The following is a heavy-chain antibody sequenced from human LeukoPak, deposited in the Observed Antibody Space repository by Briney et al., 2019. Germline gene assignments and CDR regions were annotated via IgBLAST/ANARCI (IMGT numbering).Heavy chain of an antibody. J-gene: IGHJ3*02. CDR1: GGSISSYY. CDR3: ERARYDILTGYSDDAFDI. Sequence: SETLSLTCPVSGGSISSYYWSWIRQPAGKGLEWIGRIYTSGSTNYNPSPKSRVTMSVDTSKNQFSLKLSSVTAADTAVYYCERARYDILTGYSDDAFDIWGQGTMVTVSS. D-gene: IGHD3-9*01. V-gene: IGHV4-4*07. CDR2: IYTSGST.